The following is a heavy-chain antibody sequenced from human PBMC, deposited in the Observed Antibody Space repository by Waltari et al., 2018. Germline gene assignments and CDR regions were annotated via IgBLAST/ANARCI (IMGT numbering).Heavy chain of an antibody. CDR2: IYYSGST. CDR1: GGSITTSY. D-gene: IGHD3-22*01. CDR3: ARDRDSSGYYPEYWFFDL. V-gene: IGHV4-59*01. Sequence: QVQLQESGPTLVKPSETLSLTCPVSGGSITTSYWRWIRQPPGKGLEWIGYIYYSGSTSYNPSLKSRVTISLEKSKNQFSLELSSVTAADTAVYYCARDRDSSGYYPEYWFFDLWGRGTLITVSS. J-gene: IGHJ2*01.